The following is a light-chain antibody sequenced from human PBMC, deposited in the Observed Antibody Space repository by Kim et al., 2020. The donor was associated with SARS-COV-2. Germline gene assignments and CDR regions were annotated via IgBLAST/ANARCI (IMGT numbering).Light chain of an antibody. CDR1: QDIRND. J-gene: IGKJ5*01. CDR3: LQHSTYPIT. V-gene: IGKV1-17*01. CDR2: GAS. Sequence: ASVGDRVPSTCRASQDIRNDLGWYQQNPGRAPKRLIYGASSLQSGVPSRFSGSGSGTEFTLTISSVQPEDFATYFCLQHSTYPITFGQGTRLEIK.